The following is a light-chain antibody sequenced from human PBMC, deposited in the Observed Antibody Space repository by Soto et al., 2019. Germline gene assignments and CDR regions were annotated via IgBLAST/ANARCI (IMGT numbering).Light chain of an antibody. V-gene: IGKV3-15*01. J-gene: IGKJ2*01. Sequence: EIVMTQSPATLSVSPGERATLSCRASQSVSSNLAWYQQKPGQAPRLLIYGASTRATGIPARFSGSRSGTEFTLTISSLLSEDFAVYYCQQYNNWPPYTFGQGTKLEIK. CDR2: GAS. CDR1: QSVSSN. CDR3: QQYNNWPPYT.